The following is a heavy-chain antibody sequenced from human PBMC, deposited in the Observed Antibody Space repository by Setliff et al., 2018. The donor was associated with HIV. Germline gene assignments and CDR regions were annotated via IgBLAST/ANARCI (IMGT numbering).Heavy chain of an antibody. CDR2: ISSSSSYI. CDR1: GFTFSSYS. J-gene: IGHJ6*02. CDR3: ARPTNIDTLYYGSQSFYMYYYGLDV. D-gene: IGHD1-26*01. V-gene: IGHV3-21*01. Sequence: GGSLRLSCAASGFTFSSYSMNWVRQAPGKGLEWVSSISSSSSYIYYADSVKGRFTISRDNSRYTLYLQMNSLRAEDTAVYFCARPTNIDTLYYGSQSFYMYYYGLDVWGQGTTVTVSS.